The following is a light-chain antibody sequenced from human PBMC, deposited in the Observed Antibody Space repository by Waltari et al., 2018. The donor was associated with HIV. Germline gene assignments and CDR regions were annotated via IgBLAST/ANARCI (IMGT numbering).Light chain of an antibody. Sequence: QSALTQPASVSGSPGQSITISCTGTSSDVGTYNYVSWYQQHPGEAPKLIIYDVSNRPSGVSKRFSGSKSGNTASLTISGLQAEDEADYYCSSYTIRTTLEFGGGTKLTVL. V-gene: IGLV2-14*03. J-gene: IGLJ2*01. CDR1: SSDVGTYNY. CDR2: DVS. CDR3: SSYTIRTTLE.